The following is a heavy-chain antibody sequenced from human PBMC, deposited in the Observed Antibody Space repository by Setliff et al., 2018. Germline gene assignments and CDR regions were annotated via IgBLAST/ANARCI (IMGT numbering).Heavy chain of an antibody. J-gene: IGHJ5*02. CDR2: IFRSSGST. CDR3: TTNSGPTWTGS. Sequence: PGGSLRLSCAASGFTFSDHSMTWIRQAPGKGLEWVAHIFRSSGSTYYADSVKGRFTISRDNAENSLYLQMNSLQVADTAVYYCTTNSGPTWTGSWGQGTLVTVSS. V-gene: IGHV3-11*01. D-gene: IGHD3-10*01. CDR1: GFTFSDHS.